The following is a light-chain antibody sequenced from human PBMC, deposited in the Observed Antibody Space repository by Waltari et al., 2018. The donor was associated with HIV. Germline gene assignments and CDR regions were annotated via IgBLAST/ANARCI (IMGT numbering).Light chain of an antibody. CDR3: QQYNDWPRGP. V-gene: IGKV3-15*01. CDR2: RAS. Sequence: TLSVSPGERATLSCRASQSVSSNLAWYQQKPGQAPRLLIYRASTRTTGIPARFSGSGSGTEFTLTISSLQSEDFAVYYCQQYNDWPRGPFGQGTRLEIK. J-gene: IGKJ2*01. CDR1: QSVSSN.